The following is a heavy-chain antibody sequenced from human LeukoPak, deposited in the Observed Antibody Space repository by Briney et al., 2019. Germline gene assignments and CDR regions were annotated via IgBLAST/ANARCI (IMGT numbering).Heavy chain of an antibody. Sequence: SETLSLTCAVYGRSFSGYYWSWIRQPPGKGLEWIGEINHSGSTNYNPSLKSRVTISVDTSKNQFSLKLSSVTAADTAVYYCARGGYAAARPGNWFDPWGQGTLVTVSS. CDR3: ARGGYAAARPGNWFDP. J-gene: IGHJ5*02. V-gene: IGHV4-34*01. D-gene: IGHD6-6*01. CDR2: INHSGST. CDR1: GRSFSGYY.